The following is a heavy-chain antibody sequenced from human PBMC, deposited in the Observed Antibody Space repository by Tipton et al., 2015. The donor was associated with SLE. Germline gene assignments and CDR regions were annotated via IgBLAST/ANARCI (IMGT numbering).Heavy chain of an antibody. V-gene: IGHV4-34*01. Sequence: LRLSCAVYGGSFSGYYWSWIRQPPGKGLEWIGEINHSGSTNYNPSLKSRVTISVDTSKNQFSLKLSSVTAADTAVYYCARGHRAAPSYWGQGTLVTVSS. D-gene: IGHD6-6*01. CDR1: GGSFSGYY. CDR2: INHSGST. J-gene: IGHJ4*02. CDR3: ARGHRAAPSY.